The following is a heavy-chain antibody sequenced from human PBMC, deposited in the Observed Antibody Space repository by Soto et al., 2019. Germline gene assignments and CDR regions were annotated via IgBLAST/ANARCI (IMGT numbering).Heavy chain of an antibody. CDR1: GFTFSSYG. D-gene: IGHD6-6*01. CDR2: ISYDGSNK. Sequence: PGGSLRLSCAASGFTFSSYGMHWVRQAPGKGLEWVAVISYDGSNKYYADSVKGRFTISRDNSKNTLYLQMNSLRAEDTAVYYCAKFKRKTAARLGFTLYYGMDVWGQGTTVTVSS. CDR3: AKFKRKTAARLGFTLYYGMDV. J-gene: IGHJ6*02. V-gene: IGHV3-30*18.